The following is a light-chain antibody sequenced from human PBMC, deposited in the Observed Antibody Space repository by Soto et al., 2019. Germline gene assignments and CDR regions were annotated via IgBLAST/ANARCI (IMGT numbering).Light chain of an antibody. Sequence: DSRMSQYPSTLSASGGDRVTISSRASQSISSWLAWYQQKPGKAPKLLIYDASSLESGVPSRFSGSGSGTEFTLTISSLQPDDFATYYCQQYNSYSQTFGQGTKVDIK. CDR2: DAS. CDR1: QSISSW. CDR3: QQYNSYSQT. J-gene: IGKJ1*01. V-gene: IGKV1-5*01.